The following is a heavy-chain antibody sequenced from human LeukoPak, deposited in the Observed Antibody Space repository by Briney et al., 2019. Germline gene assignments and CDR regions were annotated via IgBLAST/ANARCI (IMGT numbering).Heavy chain of an antibody. V-gene: IGHV1-2*06. J-gene: IGHJ5*02. CDR1: GYTFTGYY. D-gene: IGHD2-2*02. CDR2: INPNSGGT. Sequence: ASVKVSCKASGYTFTGYYMHWVRQAPGQGLEWMGRINPNSGGTNYAQKFQGRVTMTRDTSISTAYMELSRLRSDDTAVYYCARGLAAILVFLGWFDPWGQGTLVTVSS. CDR3: ARGLAAILVFLGWFDP.